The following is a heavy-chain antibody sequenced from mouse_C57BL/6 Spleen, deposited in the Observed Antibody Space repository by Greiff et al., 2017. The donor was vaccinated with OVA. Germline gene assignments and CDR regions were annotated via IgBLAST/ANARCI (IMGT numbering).Heavy chain of an antibody. Sequence: QVQLQQSGAELVRPGSSVKLSCKASGYNFTSYWMHWVKQRPIQGLEWIGNIDPSDSETHYNQKFKDKATLTVDKSSSTAYMQLSSLTSEDSAVYYCARGGYDGALYAMDYWGQGTSVTVSS. D-gene: IGHD2-2*01. J-gene: IGHJ4*01. CDR1: GYNFTSYW. V-gene: IGHV1-52*01. CDR2: IDPSDSET. CDR3: ARGGYDGALYAMDY.